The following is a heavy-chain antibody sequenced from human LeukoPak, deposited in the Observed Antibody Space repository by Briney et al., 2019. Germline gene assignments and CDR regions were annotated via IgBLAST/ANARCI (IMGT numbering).Heavy chain of an antibody. J-gene: IGHJ4*02. CDR2: ISSSSSTI. Sequence: PGGSLRLSCATSGFSFSSYAMSWVRQAPGKGLEWVSYISSSSSTIYYADSVKGRFTISRDNAKNSLYLQMNSLRAEDTAVYYCAKRTAQGGIDYWGQGTLVTVSS. CDR1: GFSFSSYA. D-gene: IGHD2-21*02. V-gene: IGHV3-48*01. CDR3: AKRTAQGGIDY.